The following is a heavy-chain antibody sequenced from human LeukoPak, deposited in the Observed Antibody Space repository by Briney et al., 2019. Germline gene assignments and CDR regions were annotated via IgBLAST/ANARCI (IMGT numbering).Heavy chain of an antibody. CDR3: ARQGVYCSSTSFYRERDAFDI. CDR1: GYTFTGYY. CDR2: INPNSGGT. V-gene: IGHV1-2*02. Sequence: ASVKVSCKASGYTFTGYYMHWVRQAPGQGLEWMGWINPNSGGTNYAQKFQGRVTMTRDTSISTAYMELSSLRSEDTAVYYCARQGVYCSSTSFYRERDAFDIWGQGTMVTVSS. D-gene: IGHD2-2*01. J-gene: IGHJ3*02.